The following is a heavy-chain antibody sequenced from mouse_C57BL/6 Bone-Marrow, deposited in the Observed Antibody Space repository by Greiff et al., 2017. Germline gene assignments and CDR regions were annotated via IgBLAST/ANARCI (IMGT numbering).Heavy chain of an antibody. Sequence: QVHVKQSGAELVRPGTSVKMSCKASGYTFTNYWIGWAKQRPGHGLEWIGDIYPGGGYTNYNEKFKGKATLTADKSSRTAYMQFSSLTSEYSAIYYCARGTGNAMDDWGQGTSVTVSS. D-gene: IGHD4-1*01. CDR2: IYPGGGYT. V-gene: IGHV1-63*01. J-gene: IGHJ4*01. CDR3: ARGTGNAMDD. CDR1: GYTFTNYW.